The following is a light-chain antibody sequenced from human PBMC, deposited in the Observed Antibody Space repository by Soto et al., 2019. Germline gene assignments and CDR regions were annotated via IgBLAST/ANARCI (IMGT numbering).Light chain of an antibody. CDR1: QDIKNY. J-gene: IGKJ4*01. CDR2: AAS. V-gene: IGKV1-27*01. CDR3: QRYYNAPFT. Sequence: DIQVTQYPSSLSASVGDRVTITCRWSQDIKNYLAWYQQKQGEIPKLLIYAASTLESGIPPRFSGSGSGTDFTLTINNLQPEDVATYYCQRYYNAPFTFGGGTKVDIK.